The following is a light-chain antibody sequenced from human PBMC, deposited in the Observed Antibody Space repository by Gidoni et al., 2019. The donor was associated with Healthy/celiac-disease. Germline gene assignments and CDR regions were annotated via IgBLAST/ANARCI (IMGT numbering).Light chain of an antibody. J-gene: IGKJ4*01. V-gene: IGKV1-33*01. CDR3: QQYDNPALT. Sequence: DIQMTQSPSSLPASVGDRVTITCQASQDISNYLNWYQQKPGKAPKLLIYDASNLETGVPSRFSGSGSGTDFTFTISSLQPEDIATYYCQQYDNPALTFXGXTKVEIK. CDR1: QDISNY. CDR2: DAS.